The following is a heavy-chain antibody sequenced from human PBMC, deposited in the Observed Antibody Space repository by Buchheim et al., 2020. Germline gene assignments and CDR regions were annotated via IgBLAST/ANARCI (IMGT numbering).Heavy chain of an antibody. V-gene: IGHV4-39*07. D-gene: IGHD3-10*01. J-gene: IGHJ5*02. CDR2: IYYSGST. CDR3: ARRGFGDPNWFDP. CDR1: DGSISSSSYY. Sequence: QLQLQESGPGLVKPSETLSLTCTVSDGSISSSSYYWGWIRQPPGKGLEWIGSIYYSGSTYYNPSLKSRVTISVDTSKNQFSLKLSSVTAADTAVYYCARRGFGDPNWFDPWGQGTL.